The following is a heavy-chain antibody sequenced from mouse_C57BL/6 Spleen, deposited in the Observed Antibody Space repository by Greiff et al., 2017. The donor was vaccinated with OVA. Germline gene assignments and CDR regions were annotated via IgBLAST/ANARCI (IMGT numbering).Heavy chain of an antibody. CDR1: GYTFTSYW. J-gene: IGHJ2*01. CDR2: IDPNSGGT. V-gene: IGHV1-72*01. Sequence: QVQLKQPGAELVKPGASVKLSCKASGYTFTSYWMHWVKQRPGRGLEWIGRIDPNSGGTKYNEKFKSKATLTVDKPSSPAYMQRSSLTSEDSAVYYCARSHPDYWGQGTTLTVSS. CDR3: ARSHPDY.